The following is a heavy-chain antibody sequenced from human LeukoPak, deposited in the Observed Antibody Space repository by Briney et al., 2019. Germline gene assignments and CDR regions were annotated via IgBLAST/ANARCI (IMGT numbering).Heavy chain of an antibody. J-gene: IGHJ6*04. CDR1: GFTFSTYS. CDR3: ARVPGDV. Sequence: GGSLRLSCAASGFTFSTYSLNWVRQAPGKGLEWVSSISGTSTYIYYGDSVKGRFTISRDNAKNSLYLQMNSLRAEDAGVYYCARVPGDVWGKGTTVTVSS. CDR2: ISGTSTYI. V-gene: IGHV3-21*01.